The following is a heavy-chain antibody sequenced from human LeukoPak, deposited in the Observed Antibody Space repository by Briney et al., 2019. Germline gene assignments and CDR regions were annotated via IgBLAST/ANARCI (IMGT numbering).Heavy chain of an antibody. V-gene: IGHV4-30-4*01. D-gene: IGHD4-17*01. J-gene: IGHJ4*02. CDR3: ASEVGVTNFDY. CDR2: IYYSGST. CDR1: GASLSSGDYY. Sequence: PSETLSLTCTVSGASLSSGDYYWSWIRQPPGKGLEWIGYIYYSGSTYYNPSLRSRVTISLDSSKNQFSLKLSSVTAADTAVYHCASEVGVTNFDYWGQGTLVTVSS.